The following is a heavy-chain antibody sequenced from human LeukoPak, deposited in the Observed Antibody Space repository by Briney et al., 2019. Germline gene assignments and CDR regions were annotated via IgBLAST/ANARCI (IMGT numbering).Heavy chain of an antibody. V-gene: IGHV3-15*01. CDR3: TTDRYYDAAYTT. CDR1: GFTFSNAW. Sequence: GGSLRLSCAASGFTFSNAWMSWVRQAPGKGLEWVGRIKSKTDGGTTDYASPVKGRFTISRDDSKNTLYLRMNSLKTEDTAVYCCTTDRYYDAAYTTWGQGTLVTVSS. D-gene: IGHD3-22*01. CDR2: IKSKTDGGTT. J-gene: IGHJ4*02.